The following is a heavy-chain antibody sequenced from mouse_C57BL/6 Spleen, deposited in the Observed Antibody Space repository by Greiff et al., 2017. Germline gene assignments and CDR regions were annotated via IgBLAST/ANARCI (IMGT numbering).Heavy chain of an antibody. CDR2: ISGGGGNT. CDR3: ARRYYGSSYVRYFDV. D-gene: IGHD1-1*01. J-gene: IGHJ1*03. CDR1: GFTFSSYT. Sequence: EVHLVESGGGLVKPGGSLKLSCAASGFTFSSYTMSWVRQTPEKRLEWVATISGGGGNTYYPDSVKGRFTISRDNAKNTLYLQMSSLRSEDTALYYCARRYYGSSYVRYFDVWGTGTTVTVSS. V-gene: IGHV5-9*01.